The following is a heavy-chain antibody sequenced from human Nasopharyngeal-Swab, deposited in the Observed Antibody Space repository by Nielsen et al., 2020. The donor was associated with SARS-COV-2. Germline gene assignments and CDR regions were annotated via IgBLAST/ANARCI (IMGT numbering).Heavy chain of an antibody. Sequence: SLKISCAASGFTFDDYAMHWVRQAPGKGLEWVSGISWNSGSIGYADSVKGRFTISRDNAKNSLYLQMNSLRAEDTALYYCAKDIKYYDSSGYYYDHAFDIWGQGTMVTVSS. CDR3: AKDIKYYDSSGYYYDHAFDI. CDR2: ISWNSGSI. V-gene: IGHV3-9*01. D-gene: IGHD3-22*01. J-gene: IGHJ3*02. CDR1: GFTFDDYA.